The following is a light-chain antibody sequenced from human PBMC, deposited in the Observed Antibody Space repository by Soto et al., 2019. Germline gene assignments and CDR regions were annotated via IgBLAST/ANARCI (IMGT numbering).Light chain of an antibody. CDR2: SNN. CDR3: ATWDDSLSGVV. CDR1: SSNIGSSS. V-gene: IGLV1-47*02. Sequence: QCVLTQPSSASGTPGQRVTISCSGSSSNIGSSSVYWYQQLPGTAPKLLIYSNNKRPSGVPDRFSGSKSGTSASLAISGLRSEDEAHYYCATWDDSLSGVVFGGGTQLTVL. J-gene: IGLJ2*01.